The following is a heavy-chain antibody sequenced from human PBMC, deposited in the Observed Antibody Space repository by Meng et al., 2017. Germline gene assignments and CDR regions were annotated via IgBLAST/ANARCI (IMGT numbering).Heavy chain of an antibody. CDR2: IYHSGST. V-gene: IGHV4-38-2*02. CDR3: ARDMGARGWFDP. D-gene: IGHD1-26*01. CDR1: GYSISSGYY. J-gene: IGHJ5*02. Sequence: SETLSLTCAVSGYSISSGYYWGWIRQPPGKGLAWIGSIYHSGSTYYNPSLKSRVTISVDTSKNQFSLKLSSVTAADTAVYYCARDMGARGWFDPWGQGTLVTVSS.